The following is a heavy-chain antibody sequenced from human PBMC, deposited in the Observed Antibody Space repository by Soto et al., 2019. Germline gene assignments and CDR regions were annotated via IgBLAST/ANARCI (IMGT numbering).Heavy chain of an antibody. CDR1: GFTFSNAW. V-gene: IGHV3-15*01. CDR2: IKSKTDGGTT. CDR3: ARDRAVITHWYYYAMDV. D-gene: IGHD2-21*01. J-gene: IGHJ6*02. Sequence: GGSLRLSXAASGFTFSNAWMSWVRQAPGKGLEWVGRIKSKTDGGTTDYAAPVKGRFTISRDDSKNTLYLQMNSLRAEDTAVYYCARDRAVITHWYYYAMDVWGQGTTVTVSS.